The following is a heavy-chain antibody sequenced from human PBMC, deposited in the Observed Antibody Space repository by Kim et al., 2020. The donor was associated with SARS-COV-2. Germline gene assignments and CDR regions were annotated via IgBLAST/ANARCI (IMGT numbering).Heavy chain of an antibody. CDR2: ISAGSAYT. V-gene: IGHV3-11*05. Sequence: GGSLRLSCVDSGFTLSDYYMSWIRQAPGEGLEWVAYISAGSAYTKYADSVKGRFTISRDNPKKSLYLQMKGLRVEDTAIYYCARAKQGHKSNWYNLDYWG. J-gene: IGHJ4*01. D-gene: IGHD1-1*01. CDR1: GFTLSDYY. CDR3: ARAKQGHKSNWYNLDY.